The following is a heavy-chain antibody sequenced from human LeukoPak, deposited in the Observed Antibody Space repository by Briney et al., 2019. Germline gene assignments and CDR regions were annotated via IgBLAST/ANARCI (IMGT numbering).Heavy chain of an antibody. V-gene: IGHV4-4*09. CDR1: GGSISSYY. Sequence: SETLSLTCTVSGGSISSYYWSWIRQPPGKGLEWIGYIYTSGSTNYNPSLKSRVTISVDTSKNQFSLKLSSVTAADTAVYYCARGLSVIHRSVRYYMDVWGKGTTVTVSS. J-gene: IGHJ6*03. D-gene: IGHD1-14*01. CDR2: IYTSGST. CDR3: ARGLSVIHRSVRYYMDV.